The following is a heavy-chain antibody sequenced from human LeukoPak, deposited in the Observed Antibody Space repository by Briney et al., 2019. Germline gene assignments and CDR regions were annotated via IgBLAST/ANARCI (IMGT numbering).Heavy chain of an antibody. CDR3: AGGYSSSSAGY. CDR1: GGSISSYY. J-gene: IGHJ4*02. D-gene: IGHD6-6*01. Sequence: SETLSLTCTVSGGSISSYYWSWIRQPPGKGLEWIGYIYYSGSTNYNPSLKSRVTISVDTSKNQFSLKLSSVTAADTAVYYCAGGYSSSSAGYWGQGTLVTVSS. V-gene: IGHV4-59*01. CDR2: IYYSGST.